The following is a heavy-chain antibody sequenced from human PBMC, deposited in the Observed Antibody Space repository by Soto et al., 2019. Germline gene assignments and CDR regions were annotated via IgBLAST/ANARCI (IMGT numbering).Heavy chain of an antibody. D-gene: IGHD3-9*01. V-gene: IGHV1-18*01. CDR2: ISAYNGNT. J-gene: IGHJ4*02. CDR1: GYTFTSYG. Sequence: GASVKLSCKASGYTFTSYGISWVRQAPGQGLEWMGWISAYNGNTNYAQKLQGRVTMTTDTSTSTAYMELRSLRSDDTAVYYCARDNDILTGYYTKLPFDYWGQGTLVTVSS. CDR3: ARDNDILTGYYTKLPFDY.